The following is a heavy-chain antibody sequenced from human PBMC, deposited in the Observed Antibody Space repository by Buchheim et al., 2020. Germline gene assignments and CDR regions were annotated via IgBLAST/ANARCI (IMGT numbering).Heavy chain of an antibody. CDR2: IGYGGGNK. CDR1: GFTFSNFG. D-gene: IGHD1-26*01. J-gene: IGHJ4*02. V-gene: IGHV3-30*02. Sequence: QVKLVESGGGVVQPGRSLRLSCATSGFTFSNFGVHWVRQAPGKGLEWLAFIGYGGGNKYYADSVKGRFTISTDNSKNNLSLQMHSLRVDDTALYYCVKDIGDPGAHWGQGT. CDR3: VKDIGDPGAH.